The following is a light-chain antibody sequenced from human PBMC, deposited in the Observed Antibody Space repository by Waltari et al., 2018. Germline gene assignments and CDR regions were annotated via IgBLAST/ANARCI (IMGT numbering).Light chain of an antibody. CDR1: SGINVGTYR. V-gene: IGLV5-45*03. CDR3: MIWHSSASV. J-gene: IGLJ2*01. CDR2: YKSDSDK. Sequence: QAVLTQPSSLSASPGASASLTCTLRSGINVGTYRQYWYQQKPGSPPQYLLRYKSDSDKQQGSGVPSRFSGSKDASANAGILLISGLQSEDEADYYCMIWHSSASVFGGGTKLTVL.